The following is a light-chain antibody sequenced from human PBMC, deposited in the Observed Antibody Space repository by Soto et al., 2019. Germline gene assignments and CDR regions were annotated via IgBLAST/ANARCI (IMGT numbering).Light chain of an antibody. V-gene: IGLV2-8*01. J-gene: IGLJ1*01. CDR3: SSYGGSNNLV. CDR2: EVS. Sequence: QSALTQPPSASGSPGQSVTISCTGTSSDVGGHNYVSWYQQHPGKAPKLMIQEVSKRPSGVPDRFSGSKSGNTASLTVSGLQAEDEADYYCSSYGGSNNLVFGTGTKLIVL. CDR1: SSDVGGHNY.